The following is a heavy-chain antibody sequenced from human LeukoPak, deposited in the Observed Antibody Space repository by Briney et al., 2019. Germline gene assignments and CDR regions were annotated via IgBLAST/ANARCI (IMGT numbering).Heavy chain of an antibody. Sequence: AASVKVSSKASGYTFTIYDINWVRQAPGQGLEWMGWMNPNSGNTGYAQKFQGRVTMTRNTSISTAYMDLRSLRSEDTAVYYCAGGARHSSSCLGYWGQGTLVTVSS. CDR2: MNPNSGNT. J-gene: IGHJ4*02. D-gene: IGHD6-13*01. V-gene: IGHV1-8*01. CDR1: GYTFTIYD. CDR3: AGGARHSSSCLGY.